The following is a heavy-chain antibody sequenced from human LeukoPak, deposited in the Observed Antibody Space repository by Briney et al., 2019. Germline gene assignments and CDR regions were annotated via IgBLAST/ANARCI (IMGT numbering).Heavy chain of an antibody. CDR3: ARDLEAVVVVPAAYTPFDP. D-gene: IGHD2-2*01. V-gene: IGHV1-69*04. CDR1: GGTFSSYT. Sequence: SVKVSCKASGGTFSSYTISWVRQAPGQGLEWMGRIIPILGIANYAQKFQGRVTITADKSTSTAHMELSSLRSEDTAVYYCARDLEAVVVVPAAYTPFDPWGQGTLVTVSS. CDR2: IIPILGIA. J-gene: IGHJ5*02.